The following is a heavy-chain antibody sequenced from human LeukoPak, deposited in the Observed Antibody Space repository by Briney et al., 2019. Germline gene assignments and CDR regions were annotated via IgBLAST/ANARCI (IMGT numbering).Heavy chain of an antibody. D-gene: IGHD6-19*01. Sequence: GRSLRLSCAASGFTFSSYAMHWVRQAPGKGLVWVSRINSDGSSASYADSVKGRFTISRDNAKNTLYLQMNSLRAEDTAVYYCARDRGSSGWYISGWFDPWGQGTLVTVSS. CDR2: INSDGSSA. CDR3: ARDRGSSGWYISGWFDP. J-gene: IGHJ5*02. CDR1: GFTFSSYA. V-gene: IGHV3-74*01.